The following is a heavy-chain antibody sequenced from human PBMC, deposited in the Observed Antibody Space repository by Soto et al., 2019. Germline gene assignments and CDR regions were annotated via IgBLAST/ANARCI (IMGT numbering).Heavy chain of an antibody. CDR3: AREFTMVRGVKTAYYYYYGMDV. CDR2: INPSGGST. CDR1: GYTFTSYY. Sequence: VKVSCKASGYTFTSYYMHWVRQAPGQGLEWMGIINPSGGSTSYAQKFQGRVTMTRDTSTSTVHMELSSLRSEDTAVYYCAREFTMVRGVKTAYYYYYGMDVWGQGTTVTVSS. D-gene: IGHD3-10*01. V-gene: IGHV1-46*01. J-gene: IGHJ6*02.